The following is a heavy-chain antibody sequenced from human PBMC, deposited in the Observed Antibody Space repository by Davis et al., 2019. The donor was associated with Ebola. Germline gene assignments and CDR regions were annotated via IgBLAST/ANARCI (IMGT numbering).Heavy chain of an antibody. J-gene: IGHJ4*02. CDR1: GGTFSSYT. Sequence: SVKVSCKASGGTFSSYTISWVRQAPGQGLEWMGRIIPILGIANYAQKFQGRVTITADKSTSTAYMEVNGLRSEDTAVYYCAHLGPQRYCSGGGCHGYLDYWGQGTLVTVSS. CDR2: IIPILGIA. V-gene: IGHV1-69*02. CDR3: AHLGPQRYCSGGGCHGYLDY. D-gene: IGHD2-15*01.